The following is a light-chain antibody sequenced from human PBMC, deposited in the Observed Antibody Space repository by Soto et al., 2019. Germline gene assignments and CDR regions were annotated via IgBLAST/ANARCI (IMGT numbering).Light chain of an antibody. CDR3: QQYGVSPT. CDR1: QSLNFNF. V-gene: IGKV3-20*01. Sequence: EIVLTQSPGTLSLFPGERATVSCTASQSLNFNFLGWYQKKSGQDPRLLIYAASTRATGIPDRFSGSGSGIDFTLTISRLEPEDSAVYYCQQYGVSPTFGGGTKVEIK. J-gene: IGKJ4*01. CDR2: AAS.